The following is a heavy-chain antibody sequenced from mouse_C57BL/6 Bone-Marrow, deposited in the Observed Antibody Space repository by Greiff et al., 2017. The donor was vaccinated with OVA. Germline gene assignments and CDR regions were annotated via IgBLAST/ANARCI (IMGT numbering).Heavy chain of an antibody. Sequence: EVQLVESGGGLVQSGRSLRLSCATSGFTFSDFYMEWVRQAPGKGLAWIAARRNKANDYTTEYSASVKGRFIVSRDTSHSILYLQMNALRAEDTAIYYCARDARDGYYYDYWGQGTSVTVSS. J-gene: IGHJ4*01. CDR1: GFTFSDFY. D-gene: IGHD2-3*01. V-gene: IGHV7-1*01. CDR3: ARDARDGYYYDY. CDR2: RRNKANDYTT.